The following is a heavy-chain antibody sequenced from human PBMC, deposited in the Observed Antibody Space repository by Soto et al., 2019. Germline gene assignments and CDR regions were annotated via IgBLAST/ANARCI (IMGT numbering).Heavy chain of an antibody. CDR1: GFPVSYGYY. Sequence: PSETLSLTCGVSGFPVSYGYYWGWIRQPPGKGLEWLGSIYQSGKTYYNPSLKSRLTLSMDTSKNEFSVRLRSVTAAGTAVYFCARLYCSSVSCYSDYWGPGVQVTVSS. CDR3: ARLYCSSVSCYSDY. D-gene: IGHD2-2*01. V-gene: IGHV4-38-2*01. J-gene: IGHJ4*02. CDR2: IYQSGKT.